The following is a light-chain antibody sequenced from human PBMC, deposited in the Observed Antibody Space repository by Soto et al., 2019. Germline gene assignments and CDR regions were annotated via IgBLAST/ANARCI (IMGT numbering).Light chain of an antibody. V-gene: IGKV1-39*01. J-gene: IGKJ1*01. CDR2: AAS. CDR1: QSISSY. CDR3: QQSYSTPWT. Sequence: DIQMPQSPSSLSASVGDRVTITCRASQSISSYLNCYQQKPGKAPKLLIYAASSLQSGVPSRFSGSGSGTDFTLTISSLQPEDFATYYCQQSYSTPWTFGQGTKVDIK.